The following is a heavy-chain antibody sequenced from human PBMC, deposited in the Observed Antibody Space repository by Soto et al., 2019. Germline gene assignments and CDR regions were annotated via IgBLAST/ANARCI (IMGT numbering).Heavy chain of an antibody. CDR1: GGSISSYY. CDR2: IYYSGST. Sequence: SETLSLTCTVSGGSISSYYWSWIRQPPEKGLEWIGYIYYSGSTNYNPSLKSRVTISVDTSKNQLTRKLSSLTAAEPAVFYCGRTGECTNGVSHKGAFGNWGQGTMVTVSS. CDR3: GRTGECTNGVSHKGAFGN. D-gene: IGHD2-8*01. V-gene: IGHV4-59*08. J-gene: IGHJ3*02.